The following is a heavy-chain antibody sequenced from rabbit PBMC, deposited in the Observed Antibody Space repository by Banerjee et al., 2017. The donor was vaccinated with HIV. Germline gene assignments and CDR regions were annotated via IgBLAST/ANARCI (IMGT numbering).Heavy chain of an antibody. J-gene: IGHJ4*01. D-gene: IGHD2-1*01. CDR3: ARDYTGGDVFAGWYFNL. CDR2: IYAGSSGVT. Sequence: QEQLEESGGDLVKPEGSLTLTCTASGFSFSSSYWVCWVRQAPGKGLEWIACIYAGSSGVTGFASLAKGRFTIFKTSSSTVTLQMTSLTTAVTATYFCARDYTGGDVFAGWYFNLWGPGTLVTVS. CDR1: GFSFSSSYW. V-gene: IGHV1S45*01.